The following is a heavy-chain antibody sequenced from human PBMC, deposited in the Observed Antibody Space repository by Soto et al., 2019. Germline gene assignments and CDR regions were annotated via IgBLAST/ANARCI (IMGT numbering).Heavy chain of an antibody. CDR3: AKVIRADSTSSTFYYYSGLDV. J-gene: IGHJ6*02. V-gene: IGHV3-53*01. CDR2: IYTGGGT. Sequence: EVQLVESGGGLIQPGGSLRLSCAASGLTVSSNYMNWVRQAPGKGLEWVSLIYTGGGTYYADSVKGRFTVSRDNSKNTLYLQMNSLRAEDTAVYSCAKVIRADSTSSTFYYYSGLDVWGQGTTVTVS. D-gene: IGHD6-6*01. CDR1: GLTVSSNY.